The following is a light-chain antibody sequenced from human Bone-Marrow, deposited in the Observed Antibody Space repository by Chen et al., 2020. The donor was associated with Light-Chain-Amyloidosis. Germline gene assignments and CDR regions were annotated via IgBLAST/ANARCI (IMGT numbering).Light chain of an antibody. CDR3: MQRIEFPPT. CDR1: QSLLDSDDGNTY. Sequence: DIVMTQTPLSLPVTPGEPASISCRSSQSLLDSDDGNTYLDWYLQKPGQTPQRLIYTPSYRASGVPDRFSGSGSGTDFTLKISRVEAEDVGVYYCMQRIEFPPTFGGGTKVEIK. CDR2: TPS. V-gene: IGKV2-40*01. J-gene: IGKJ4*01.